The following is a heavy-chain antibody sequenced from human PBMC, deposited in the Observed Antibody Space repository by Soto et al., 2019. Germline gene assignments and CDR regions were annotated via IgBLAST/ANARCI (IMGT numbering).Heavy chain of an antibody. D-gene: IGHD3-3*01. CDR3: AKVLYGVVTYFDS. CDR2: ISGSGAAT. J-gene: IGHJ4*02. CDR1: GFTFSSYG. Sequence: EVQLLESGGGLVQPGGSLRLSCASSGFTFSSYGMTWVRRPPGKGLEWVSAISGSGAATYYADSVQGRFTISRDTSNNTLYLQMNSLRAEDTAVYSCAKVLYGVVTYFDSWGQGTMVTVSS. V-gene: IGHV3-23*01.